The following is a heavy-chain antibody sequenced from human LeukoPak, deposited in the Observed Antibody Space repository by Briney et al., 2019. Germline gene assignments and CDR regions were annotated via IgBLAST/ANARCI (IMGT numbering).Heavy chain of an antibody. V-gene: IGHV3-15*01. CDR2: IKSRSDAGTT. D-gene: IGHD3-10*01. J-gene: IGHJ4*02. CDR1: GFTFSNAW. Sequence: GGSLRLSCAASGFTFSNAWMTWVRQAPGKGLQWVGRIKSRSDAGTTDYAAPVKGGFTISRDDSKNTLYLKMNSLKTEDTAVYYCTTDLGITMIRGVFVFWGQGTLVTVSS. CDR3: TTDLGITMIRGVFVF.